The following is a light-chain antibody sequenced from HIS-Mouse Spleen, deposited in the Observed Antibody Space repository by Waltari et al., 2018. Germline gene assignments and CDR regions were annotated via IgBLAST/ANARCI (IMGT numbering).Light chain of an antibody. V-gene: IGLV1-47*01. J-gene: IGLJ3*02. Sequence: QSVLTQPPSASGTPGQRVTISCSGSSSNIGRNYVHWYQQLPGTAPQLPIYRNNLMHSGLPHHFPGSQSGTSASLAISGLRSEDEADYYCAAWDDSLSGPWVFGGGTKLTVL. CDR1: SSNIGRNY. CDR3: AAWDDSLSGPWV. CDR2: RNN.